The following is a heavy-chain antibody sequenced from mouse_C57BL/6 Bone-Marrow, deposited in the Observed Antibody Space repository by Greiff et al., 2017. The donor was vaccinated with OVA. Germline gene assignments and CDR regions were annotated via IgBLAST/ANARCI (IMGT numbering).Heavy chain of an antibody. CDR1: GYAFSSSW. V-gene: IGHV1-82*01. J-gene: IGHJ2*01. CDR3: AGRYSCDY. Sequence: VQRVESGPELVKPGASVKISCKASGYAFSSSWMNWVKQRPGKGLEWSGRIYPGDGDTNYNGKFKGKATLTADKSSSTAYMQLSSLTSEDSAVYFCAGRYSCDYCGQGTTLTVSS. CDR2: IYPGDGDT.